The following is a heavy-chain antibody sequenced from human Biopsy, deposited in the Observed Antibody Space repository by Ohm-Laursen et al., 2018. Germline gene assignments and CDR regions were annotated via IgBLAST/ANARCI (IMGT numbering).Heavy chain of an antibody. J-gene: IGHJ4*02. CDR2: VSTYNGNT. Sequence: ASVKVSCKGSGYIFTSFGVSWVRQAPGHGLEWMGWVSTYNGNTEYEQKFQGRVTMTTDTSANTAYMELRSLRSDDTAVYFCARVREGGLLDYWGRGILVTVSS. CDR1: GYIFTSFG. CDR3: ARVREGGLLDY. D-gene: IGHD3-16*01. V-gene: IGHV1-18*01.